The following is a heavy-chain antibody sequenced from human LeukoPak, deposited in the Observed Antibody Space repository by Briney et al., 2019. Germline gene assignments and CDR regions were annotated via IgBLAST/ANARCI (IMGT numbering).Heavy chain of an antibody. Sequence: GRSLRLSCAASGFTFSSYGMHWVRQAPGKGLEWVAVISYDGSNKYYADSVKGRFTISRDNAKNTLYLQMNSLRAEDTAVYYCAVGVGDHWGQGTLVTVFS. J-gene: IGHJ4*02. V-gene: IGHV3-30*03. D-gene: IGHD2-2*01. CDR3: AVGVGDH. CDR2: ISYDGSNK. CDR1: GFTFSSYG.